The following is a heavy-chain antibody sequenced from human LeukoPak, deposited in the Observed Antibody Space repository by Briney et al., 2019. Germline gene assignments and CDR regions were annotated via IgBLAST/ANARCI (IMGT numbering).Heavy chain of an antibody. CDR1: GFTFSHYW. J-gene: IGHJ4*02. D-gene: IGHD3-22*01. Sequence: GGSLRLSCEASGFTFSHYWMHWVRQSPGKGLVWVSRTNTDGSSTSYVDSVKGRFTISRDNANNTMYLQMNSLRAEDTAMYYCVPTDSSGLDWGQGTLVTVSS. CDR2: TNTDGSST. CDR3: VPTDSSGLD. V-gene: IGHV3-74*01.